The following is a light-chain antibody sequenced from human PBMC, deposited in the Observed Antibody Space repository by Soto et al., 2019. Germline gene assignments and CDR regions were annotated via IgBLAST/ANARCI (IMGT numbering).Light chain of an antibody. J-gene: IGKJ1*01. Sequence: EVVLTQSPGTLSLSPGERATLSCRASQSVSATYLAWYQQKPGQAPRLLIYAASSRATGVPDRFSGSGSGTEFTLTISSLQSEDFAVYYCQQYGSSPSTFGQGTKVDIK. CDR3: QQYGSSPST. CDR2: AAS. CDR1: QSVSATY. V-gene: IGKV3-20*01.